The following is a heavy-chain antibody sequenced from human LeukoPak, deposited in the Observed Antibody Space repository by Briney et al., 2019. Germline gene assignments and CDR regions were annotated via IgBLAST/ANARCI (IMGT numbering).Heavy chain of an antibody. CDR1: GFTFSSYA. D-gene: IGHD6-13*01. J-gene: IGHJ3*02. Sequence: GGSLRLSCAASGFTFSSYAMHWVRQAPGKGLEYVSAISSNGGSTYYANSVKGRFTISRDNSKNTLYLQMGSLRAEDTAVYYCARDDSYSSSWGIWGQGTMVTVSS. CDR3: ARDDSYSSSWGI. CDR2: ISSNGGST. V-gene: IGHV3-64*01.